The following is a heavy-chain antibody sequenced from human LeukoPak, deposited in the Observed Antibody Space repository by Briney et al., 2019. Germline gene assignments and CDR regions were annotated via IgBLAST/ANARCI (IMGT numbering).Heavy chain of an antibody. CDR2: IIPIFGTA. CDR3: ARLNWAGLAVNWFDP. D-gene: IGHD6-19*01. Sequence: GASVKVSCKASGGTFSSYAISWVRQAPGQGLEWMGGIIPIFGTANYAQKFQGRVTITTDESTSTAYMELSSLRSEDTAVYYSARLNWAGLAVNWFDPWGQGTLVTVSS. J-gene: IGHJ5*02. CDR1: GGTFSSYA. V-gene: IGHV1-69*05.